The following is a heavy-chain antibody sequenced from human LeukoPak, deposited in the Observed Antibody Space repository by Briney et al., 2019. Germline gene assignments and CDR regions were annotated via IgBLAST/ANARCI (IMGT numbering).Heavy chain of an antibody. V-gene: IGHV3-30*02. Sequence: PGGSLRLSCAASGFTFSSYGMHWVRQAPGKGLEWVAFIRFDGSNKYYVDSVKGRFTIFRDNSKNTLHLRMNSLRGEDTAMYYCARYCSGVSCPFDFWGQGILVTVPS. D-gene: IGHD2-15*01. J-gene: IGHJ4*02. CDR1: GFTFSSYG. CDR2: IRFDGSNK. CDR3: ARYCSGVSCPFDF.